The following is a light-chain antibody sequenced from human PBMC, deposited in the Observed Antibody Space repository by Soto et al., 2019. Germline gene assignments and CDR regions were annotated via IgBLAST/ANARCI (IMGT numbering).Light chain of an antibody. V-gene: IGLV2-8*01. Sequence: QSALTQPPSASGSPGQSVTISCTGTSSDVGGYDYVSWYQQHPGKAPKLMIYEVTKRPSGVPDRFSGSKSGNTASLTVSGPRAEDGADYSCSSYAGSNIFVFGPGTKVTAL. CDR2: EVT. CDR1: SSDVGGYDY. J-gene: IGLJ1*01. CDR3: SSYAGSNIFV.